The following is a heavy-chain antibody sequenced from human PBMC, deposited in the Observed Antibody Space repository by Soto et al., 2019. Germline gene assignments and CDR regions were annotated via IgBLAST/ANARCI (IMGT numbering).Heavy chain of an antibody. D-gene: IGHD3-22*01. J-gene: IGHJ6*02. CDR2: INPSGGST. V-gene: IGHV1-46*01. Sequence: GASVKVSCKASGYIFISYYMHWVRQAPGQGLERMGIINPSGGSTSYAQKFQGRVTMTRDTSTSTVYTELRSPRSEDTAVHYCARLKVYSYESSGYYAPNSSGMDVWGQG. CDR3: ARLKVYSYESSGYYAPNSSGMDV. CDR1: GYIFISYY.